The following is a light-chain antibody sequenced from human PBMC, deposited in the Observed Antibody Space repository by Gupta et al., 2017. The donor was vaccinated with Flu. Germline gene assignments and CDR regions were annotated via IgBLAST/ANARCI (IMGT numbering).Light chain of an antibody. CDR3: RSYAGSNNFV. J-gene: IGLJ1*01. Sequence: QSALTQPPSASGSPGQSVTISCTGTSSDVGAFEYVSWYQQHPGKAPKLMIYEVTERPAGVPARFSGSKSGNTASLTVSGLQAEDEADYYCRSYAGSNNFVFGTGTTVTVL. CDR2: EVT. V-gene: IGLV2-8*01. CDR1: SSDVGAFEY.